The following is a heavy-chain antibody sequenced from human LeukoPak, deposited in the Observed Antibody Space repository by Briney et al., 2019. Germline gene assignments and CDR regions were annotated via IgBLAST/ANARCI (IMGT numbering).Heavy chain of an antibody. CDR1: GGYISTSNYY. V-gene: IGHV4-30-4*08. CDR3: ARGGTRITIVGVVINDFDY. Sequence: NPSETLSLTCTVSGGYISTSNYYWSWIRQPPGKGLEWIGYIYHSGNTYYNPSLKSRLTISVDTPRNQFSLKLRSVTAADTAVYYCARGGTRITIVGVVINDFDYWGQGTLVTVSS. J-gene: IGHJ4*02. CDR2: IYHSGNT. D-gene: IGHD3-3*01.